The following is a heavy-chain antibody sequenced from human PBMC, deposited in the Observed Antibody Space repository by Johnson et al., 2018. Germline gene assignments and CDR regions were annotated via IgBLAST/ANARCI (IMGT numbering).Heavy chain of an antibody. V-gene: IGHV3-33*01. Sequence: VQLVESGGGVVQPGRSLRLSCAASGFTFSSYGMHWVRQAPGKGLEWVAVIWYDGSNKYYADSVKGRFTISRANSKNTLYLQMNSLGGEDTAVYYCASRYYDSSGYFAYFQHWGQGTLVTVSS. CDR2: IWYDGSNK. J-gene: IGHJ1*01. CDR3: ASRYYDSSGYFAYFQH. D-gene: IGHD3-22*01. CDR1: GFTFSSYG.